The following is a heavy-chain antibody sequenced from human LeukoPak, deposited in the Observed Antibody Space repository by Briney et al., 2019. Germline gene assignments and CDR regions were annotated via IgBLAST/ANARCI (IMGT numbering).Heavy chain of an antibody. CDR3: AKCGFFPYYFDY. V-gene: IGHV3-23*01. Sequence: GGSLTLSCAASGFTFSSSAMSWVRQAPGKGLEWVSAISGSGGSSYYADSVKGRFTISRDNFKNTLYLQMNSLRAEDTAVYYCAKCGFFPYYFDYWGQGTLVTVSS. J-gene: IGHJ4*02. CDR2: ISGSGGSS. D-gene: IGHD5-12*01. CDR1: GFTFSSSA.